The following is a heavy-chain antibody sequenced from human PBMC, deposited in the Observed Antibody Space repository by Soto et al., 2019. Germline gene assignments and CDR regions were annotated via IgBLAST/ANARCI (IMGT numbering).Heavy chain of an antibody. CDR2: IYYSGST. CDR3: ARDFFDSSDYTTNWFDP. D-gene: IGHD3-22*01. CDR1: GYSISSSNW. Sequence: ASETLSLTCAVSGYSISSSNWWGWIRQPPGKGLEWIGYIYYSGSTYYNPSLKSRVTISVDTTKKQFSLKLTTVTAADAALYYCARDFFDSSDYTTNWFDPWGQGTLVTVSS. J-gene: IGHJ5*02. V-gene: IGHV4-28*03.